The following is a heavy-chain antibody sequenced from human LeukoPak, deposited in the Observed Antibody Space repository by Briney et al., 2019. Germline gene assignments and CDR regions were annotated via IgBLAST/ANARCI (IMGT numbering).Heavy chain of an antibody. CDR2: MNPNSGNT. J-gene: IGHJ1*01. CDR3: ARGTLWFGDHPLFQH. V-gene: IGHV1-8*03. Sequence: GASVKVSCKASGYTFTSYDINWVRQATGQGLEWMGWMNPNSGNTGYAQKFQGRVTITRNTSISTAYMELSSLRSEDTAVYYCARGTLWFGDHPLFQHWGQGTLVTVSS. D-gene: IGHD3-10*01. CDR1: GYTFTSYD.